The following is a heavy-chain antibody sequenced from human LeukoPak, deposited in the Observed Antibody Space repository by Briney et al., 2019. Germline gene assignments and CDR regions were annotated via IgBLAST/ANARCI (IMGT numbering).Heavy chain of an antibody. CDR1: GGSVSSGSYY. D-gene: IGHD6-6*01. CDR2: IYYTGST. V-gene: IGHV4-61*01. Sequence: TSETLSLTCTVSGGSVSSGSYYWSWIRQPPGKGLEWVGYIYYTGSTNYNPSLKSRVTISVDTSKNQFSLKLSSVTAADTAVYYCARADSSSSEWDYWGQGTLVTVSS. J-gene: IGHJ4*02. CDR3: ARADSSSSEWDY.